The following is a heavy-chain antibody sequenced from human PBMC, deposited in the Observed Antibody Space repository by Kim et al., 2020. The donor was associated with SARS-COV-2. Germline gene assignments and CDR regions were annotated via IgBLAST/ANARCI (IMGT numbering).Heavy chain of an antibody. Sequence: SETLSLTCTVSGGSISSNNYYWGWTRQPPGKELEWIGGIYYTGSTYYNPSLKSRVTISVDTSKNQFSLRLSSVTAADTAVYYCARHLGWNSGGSGNVYYVDNWGQGSLVTVST. V-gene: IGHV4-39*01. D-gene: IGHD2-15*01. CDR3: ARHLGWNSGGSGNVYYVDN. CDR2: IYYTGST. CDR1: GGSISSNNYY. J-gene: IGHJ4*02.